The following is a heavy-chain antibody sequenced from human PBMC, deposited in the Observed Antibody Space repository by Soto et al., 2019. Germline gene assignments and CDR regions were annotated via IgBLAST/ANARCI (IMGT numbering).Heavy chain of an antibody. D-gene: IGHD3-10*01. CDR1: GGTFSSYT. Sequence: GASVKVSCKASGGTFSSYTISWVRQAPGQGLEWMGRITPILGIANYAQKFQGRVTITADKSTSTAYMELSSLRSEDTAVYYCARDGVRRAADYWGQGTLVTVSS. J-gene: IGHJ4*02. CDR2: ITPILGIA. CDR3: ARDGVRRAADY. V-gene: IGHV1-69*04.